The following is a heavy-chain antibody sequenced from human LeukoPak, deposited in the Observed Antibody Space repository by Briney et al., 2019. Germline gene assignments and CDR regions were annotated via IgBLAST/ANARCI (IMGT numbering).Heavy chain of an antibody. CDR3: SRRTDCGWTGFDP. Sequence: GESLKIYCKASGYRFTSYWIGWVRQMPGKGLEWMGVIHPGEYERRYSPSFEGQVTISADKSISTAYMQWSSLKASDTAMYYCSRRTDCGWTGFDPWGQGTMVTVSS. J-gene: IGHJ5*02. CDR2: IHPGEYER. V-gene: IGHV5-51*01. D-gene: IGHD2-21*02. CDR1: GYRFTSYW.